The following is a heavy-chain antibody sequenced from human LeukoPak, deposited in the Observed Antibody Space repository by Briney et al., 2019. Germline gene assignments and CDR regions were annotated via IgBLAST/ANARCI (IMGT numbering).Heavy chain of an antibody. CDR1: GDSINNHY. J-gene: IGHJ3*02. CDR3: ARELGGLYTFEI. Sequence: SETLSLTCTVSGDSINNHYWNWIRQPPGKGLEWIGHTSYSGSTNYNPSPKSRVTISLDTSKNQFSLKLNSVTAADTALYYCARELGGLYTFEIWGQGTLVTVSS. D-gene: IGHD7-27*01. V-gene: IGHV4-59*11. CDR2: TSYSGST.